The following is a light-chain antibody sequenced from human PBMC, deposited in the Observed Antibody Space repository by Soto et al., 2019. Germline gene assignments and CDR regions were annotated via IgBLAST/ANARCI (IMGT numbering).Light chain of an antibody. J-gene: IGKJ4*01. CDR1: QSISSW. CDR3: QQYNSYSPKLT. V-gene: IGKV1-5*01. Sequence: DIQMTQSPSTLSASVGDRVTITCRASQSISSWLAWYQQKPGKAPKLLIYDASSLESGVPSRFSGSGSGTEFTLTISSLQPDDFATYNCQQYNSYSPKLTFGGGTKVEIK. CDR2: DAS.